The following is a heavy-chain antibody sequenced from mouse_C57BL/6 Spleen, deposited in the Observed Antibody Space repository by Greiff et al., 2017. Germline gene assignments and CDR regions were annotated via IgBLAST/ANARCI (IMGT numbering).Heavy chain of an antibody. CDR1: GYTFTDYE. Sequence: QVHVKQSGAELVRPGASVTLSCKASGYTFTDYEMHWVKQTPVHGLEWIGAIDPETGGTAYNQKFKGKAILTADKSSSTAYMELRSLTSEDSAVDYCTRRGYYGSSYCFDYWGQGTTLTVSA. CDR2: IDPETGGT. D-gene: IGHD1-1*01. CDR3: TRRGYYGSSYCFDY. V-gene: IGHV1-15*01. J-gene: IGHJ2*01.